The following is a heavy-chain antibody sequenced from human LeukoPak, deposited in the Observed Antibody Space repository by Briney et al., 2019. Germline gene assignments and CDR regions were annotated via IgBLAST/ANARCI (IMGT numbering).Heavy chain of an antibody. Sequence: PGGSLRLSCAASGFTVSSNYMSWVRQAPGKGLEWVSVIYSGGSTYYAGSVKGRFTISRDDAKRTVDLQMDNLRAEDTAIYYCAYRNNFEYWGQGALVTVSS. J-gene: IGHJ4*02. CDR2: IYSGGST. CDR3: AYRNNFEY. D-gene: IGHD1-26*01. V-gene: IGHV3-53*01. CDR1: GFTVSSNY.